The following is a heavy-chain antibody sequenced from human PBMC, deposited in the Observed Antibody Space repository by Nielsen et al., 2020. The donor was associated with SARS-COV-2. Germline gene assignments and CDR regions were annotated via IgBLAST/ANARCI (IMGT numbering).Heavy chain of an antibody. CDR3: ARGDYDILTSYSILYYYYGMDV. D-gene: IGHD3-9*01. CDR2: IIPIFGTA. V-gene: IGHV1-69*06. J-gene: IGHJ6*02. Sequence: SVKVSCKASGGTFSSYAISWVRQAPGQGLEWMGGIIPIFGTANYAQKFQGRVTITADKSTSTAYMELSSLRSEDTAVYYCARGDYDILTSYSILYYYYGMDVWGQGTTVTVSS. CDR1: GGTFSSYA.